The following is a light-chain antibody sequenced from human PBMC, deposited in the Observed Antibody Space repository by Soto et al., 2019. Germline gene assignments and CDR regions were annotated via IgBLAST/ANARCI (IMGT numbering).Light chain of an antibody. V-gene: IGLV2-14*01. J-gene: IGLJ1*01. CDR3: SSYRSRSLYV. Sequence: QSVLTQPASVSGSPGQSITISCTGTSSDAGGYNYVSWYQQHPGKAPKLMIYEGSKRPSGVSNRFSGSKSGNTASLTISGLQAEDEADYYCSSYRSRSLYVFGTGTKSPS. CDR1: SSDAGGYNY. CDR2: EGS.